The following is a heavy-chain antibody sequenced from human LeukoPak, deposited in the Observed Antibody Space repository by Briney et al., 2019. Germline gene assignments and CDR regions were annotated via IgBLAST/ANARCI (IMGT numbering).Heavy chain of an antibody. CDR2: IYYSGST. Sequence: SETLSLTCTVSGGSISSSSYYWGWIRQPPGKGLEWIGSIYYSGSTYYNPSLKSRVTISVDTSKNQFSLKLSSVTAADTAVYYCARDGDYGDYVGYWGQGTLVTVSS. V-gene: IGHV4-39*07. J-gene: IGHJ4*02. CDR3: ARDGDYGDYVGY. D-gene: IGHD4-17*01. CDR1: GGSISSSSYY.